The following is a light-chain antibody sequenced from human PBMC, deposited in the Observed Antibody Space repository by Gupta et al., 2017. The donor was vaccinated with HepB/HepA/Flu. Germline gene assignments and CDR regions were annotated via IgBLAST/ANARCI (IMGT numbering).Light chain of an antibody. V-gene: IGLV3-21*04. CDR1: NIGVKS. CDR3: QVWDSKNNHLV. Sequence: SYVLTQPPSVSVAPGKTASLTCEGTNIGVKSVHWYQQKPGQAPALGVYFNSDRPSGIPERLAGYNSGNTATLTIDSVEGGDEADYYGQVWDSKNNHLVFGGGTKLTV. J-gene: IGLJ3*02. CDR2: FNS.